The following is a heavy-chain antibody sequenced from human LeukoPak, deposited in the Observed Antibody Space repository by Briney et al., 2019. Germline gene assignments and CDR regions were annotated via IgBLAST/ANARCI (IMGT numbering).Heavy chain of an antibody. CDR3: AKSIGGGYDFNWSDP. J-gene: IGHJ5*02. Sequence: GGSLRLSCAASGFTFSSYAMSWVRQAPGKGLEWVSAISGSGGSTYYADSVKGRFTISRDNSKNTLYLQMNSLRAEDTAVYYCAKSIGGGYDFNWSDPWGQGTLVTVSS. CDR1: GFTFSSYA. V-gene: IGHV3-23*01. D-gene: IGHD5-12*01. CDR2: ISGSGGST.